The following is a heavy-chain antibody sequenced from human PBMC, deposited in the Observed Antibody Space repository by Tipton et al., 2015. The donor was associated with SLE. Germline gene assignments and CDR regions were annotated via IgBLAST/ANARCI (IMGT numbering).Heavy chain of an antibody. D-gene: IGHD7-27*01. V-gene: IGHV4-34*01. CDR3: ARAELGDFDY. Sequence: TLSLTCAVSDGSFSGYYWSWIRQPPGKRLEWIGNIYYTGNTFYSPSLKSRVTISVDTSKNQFSLRLSSVTAADTAVYYCARAELGDFDYWGQGTLVTVSS. CDR2: IYYTGNT. CDR1: DGSFSGYY. J-gene: IGHJ4*02.